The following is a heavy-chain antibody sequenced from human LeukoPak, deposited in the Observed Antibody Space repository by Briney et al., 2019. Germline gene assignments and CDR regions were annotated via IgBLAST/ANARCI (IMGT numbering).Heavy chain of an antibody. V-gene: IGHV3-21*01. CDR1: GFTFSSYS. J-gene: IGHJ6*02. CDR3: ARENRGRGGMDV. D-gene: IGHD2/OR15-2a*01. Sequence: GGSLRLSCAASGFTFSSYSMNWVRQTPGKGLEWVSSISATSSYIYYADSARGRFTISRDNAKNSLYLQMNSLRAEDMAVYYCARENRGRGGMDVWGQGTTVTVSS. CDR2: ISATSSYI.